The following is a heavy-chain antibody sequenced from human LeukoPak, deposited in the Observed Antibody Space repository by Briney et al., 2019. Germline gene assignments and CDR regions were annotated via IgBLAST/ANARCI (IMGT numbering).Heavy chain of an antibody. V-gene: IGHV4-34*01. CDR1: GGSISSYY. CDR3: ARDIAVAGNGY. J-gene: IGHJ4*02. CDR2: INHSGST. Sequence: SGTLSLTCTVSGGSISSYYWSWIRQPPGKGLEWIGEINHSGSTNYNPSLKSRVTISVDTSKNQFSLKLSSVTAADTAVYYCARDIAVAGNGYWGQGTLVTVSS. D-gene: IGHD6-19*01.